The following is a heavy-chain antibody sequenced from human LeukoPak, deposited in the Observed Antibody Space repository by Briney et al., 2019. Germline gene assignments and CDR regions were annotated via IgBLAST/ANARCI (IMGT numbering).Heavy chain of an antibody. V-gene: IGHV3-30*18. J-gene: IGHJ4*02. CDR1: GFTFSSYG. D-gene: IGHD4-23*01. CDR3: AKVPSDGGEDYFEF. CDR2: ISYDGSNK. Sequence: GRSLRLSCAASGFTFSSYGMRWVRQAPGKGLEWVAVISYDGSNKYYADSGKGRFTISRDNSKNTLYLQMNRLRAEDTAVDYCAKVPSDGGEDYFEFWGQGTLVTVPS.